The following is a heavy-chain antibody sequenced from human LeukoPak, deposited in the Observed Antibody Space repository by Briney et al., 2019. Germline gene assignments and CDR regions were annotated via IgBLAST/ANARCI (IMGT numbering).Heavy chain of an antibody. Sequence: SETLSLTCAVYGGYFSGYYWSWIRQPPGKGLEWIGEINHSGSTNYNPSLKSRVTISVDTSKNQFSLKLSSVTAADTAVYYCARGGVVVPAAMTWFDPWGQGTLVTVSS. D-gene: IGHD2-2*01. CDR3: ARGGVVVPAAMTWFDP. V-gene: IGHV4-34*01. CDR1: GGYFSGYY. J-gene: IGHJ5*02. CDR2: INHSGST.